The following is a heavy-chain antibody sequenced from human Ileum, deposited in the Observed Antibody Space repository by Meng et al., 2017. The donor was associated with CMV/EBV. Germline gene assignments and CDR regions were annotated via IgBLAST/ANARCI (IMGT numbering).Heavy chain of an antibody. V-gene: IGHV3-30*02. D-gene: IGHD2-2*01. CDR2: IWNDGINK. Sequence: GESLKISCAASGFPFSNYGMHWVRQAPGKGLEWVAFIWNDGINKNYVDSVKGRFTISRDNSKNKLYLQMNSLRAEDTAVYYCARGVVVPSTTRAYYYYYGMDVWGQGTTVTVSS. CDR3: ARGVVVPSTTRAYYYYYGMDV. J-gene: IGHJ6*02. CDR1: GFPFSNYG.